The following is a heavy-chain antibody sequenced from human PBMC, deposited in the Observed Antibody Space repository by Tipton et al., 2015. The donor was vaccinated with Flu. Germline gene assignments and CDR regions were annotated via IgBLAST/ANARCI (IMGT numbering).Heavy chain of an antibody. V-gene: IGHV3-11*01. D-gene: IGHD6-13*01. Sequence: SLRLSCAASGFTFSDYYMSWIRQAPGKGLEWVSYISSSGSTIYYADSVKGRFTISRDNAKNSLYLQMNSLRAEDTAVYYCARAGAIAAAGTEYYYYGMDVWGQGTTVTVSS. CDR2: ISSSGSTI. CDR3: ARAGAIAAAGTEYYYYGMDV. J-gene: IGHJ6*02. CDR1: GFTFSDYY.